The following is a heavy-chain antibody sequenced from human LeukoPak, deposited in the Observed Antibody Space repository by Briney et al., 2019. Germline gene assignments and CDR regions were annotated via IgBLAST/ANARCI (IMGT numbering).Heavy chain of an antibody. CDR3: ARGRGRDILTGYYPYYYYMDV. V-gene: IGHV1-8*03. CDR1: GYTFTSYD. J-gene: IGHJ6*03. D-gene: IGHD3-9*01. CDR2: MNPNSGNT. Sequence: ASVKVSCKASGYTFTSYDINWVRQATGQGFEWMGWMNPNSGNTGYAQKFQGRVTITRNTSISTAYMELSSLRSEDTAVYYCARGRGRDILTGYYPYYYYMDVWGKGTTVTVSS.